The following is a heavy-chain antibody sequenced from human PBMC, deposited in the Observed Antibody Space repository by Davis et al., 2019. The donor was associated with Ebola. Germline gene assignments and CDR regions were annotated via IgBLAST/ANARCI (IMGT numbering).Heavy chain of an antibody. Sequence: SETLSLTCTVSGGSISSYYWSWIRQPPGKGLEWIGYIYHSGSTYYNPSLKSRVTISVDRSKNQFSLKLSSVTAADTAVYYCARGLGFCSGGTCYPSNGVDVWGKGTTVTVSS. CDR3: ARGLGFCSGGTCYPSNGVDV. CDR2: IYHSGST. CDR1: GGSISSYY. J-gene: IGHJ6*04. V-gene: IGHV4-59*12. D-gene: IGHD2-15*01.